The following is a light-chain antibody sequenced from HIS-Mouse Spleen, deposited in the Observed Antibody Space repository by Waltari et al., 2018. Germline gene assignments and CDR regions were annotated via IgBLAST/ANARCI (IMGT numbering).Light chain of an antibody. CDR3: SSYTSSSTPYV. Sequence: QSALTQPASVSGSPGQSITISCTGTSSAVGGYTSVSWYQQHPGKPPKLMIYEVSNRPSGVSNRFSGSKSGNTASLTISGLQAEDEADYYCSSYTSSSTPYVFGTGTKVTVL. CDR2: EVS. J-gene: IGLJ1*01. V-gene: IGLV2-14*01. CDR1: SSAVGGYTS.